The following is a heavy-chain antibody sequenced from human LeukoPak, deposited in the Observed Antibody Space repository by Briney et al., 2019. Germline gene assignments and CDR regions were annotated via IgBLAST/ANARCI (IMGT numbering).Heavy chain of an antibody. Sequence: GGSLRLSCAASGFTFSSYVMIWVRQAPGKGLEWVSSISGSGGSTYYADFVKGRFTIFRDVSKNTLYLEMNSLRAEDTAVYYCAKDRQNYSRSGYYFDYWGQGTLVTVSS. V-gene: IGHV3-23*01. CDR1: GFTFSSYV. D-gene: IGHD3-10*01. CDR2: ISGSGGST. CDR3: AKDRQNYSRSGYYFDY. J-gene: IGHJ4*02.